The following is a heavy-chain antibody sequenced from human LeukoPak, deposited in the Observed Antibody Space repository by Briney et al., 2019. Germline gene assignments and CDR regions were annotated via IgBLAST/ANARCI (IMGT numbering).Heavy chain of an antibody. CDR1: GGSFSGYY. J-gene: IGHJ4*02. D-gene: IGHD6-25*01. Sequence: SETLSLTCAVYGGSFSGYYWSWIRQPPGKGLEWIGEINHSGSTNYNPSLKSRVTISVDTSKNQFSLKLSSVTAAGTAVYYCAGGWYGREFDYWGQGTLVTVSS. V-gene: IGHV4-34*01. CDR2: INHSGST. CDR3: AGGWYGREFDY.